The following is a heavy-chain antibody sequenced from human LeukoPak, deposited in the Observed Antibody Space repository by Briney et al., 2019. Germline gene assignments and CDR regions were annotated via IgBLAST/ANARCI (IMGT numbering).Heavy chain of an antibody. CDR1: GGSISSYY. CDR3: ARESGSSSYPPDWFDP. CDR2: IYYSGST. Sequence: PSETLSLTCTVSGGSISSYYWSWIRQPPGKGLEWIGYIYYSGSTNYNPSLKSRVTISVDTSKNQFSLKLSSVTAADTAVYYCARESGSSSYPPDWFDPWGQGTLVTVSS. V-gene: IGHV4-59*12. J-gene: IGHJ5*02. D-gene: IGHD6-13*01.